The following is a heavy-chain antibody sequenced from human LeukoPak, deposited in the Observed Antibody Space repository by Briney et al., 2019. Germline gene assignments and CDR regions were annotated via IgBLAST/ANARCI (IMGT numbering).Heavy chain of an antibody. CDR3: ARYYGSGCPPFGY. CDR2: ISDSSSYI. D-gene: IGHD3-10*01. CDR1: GFTFNTYA. V-gene: IGHV3-21*01. Sequence: GGSLRLSCAASGFTFNTYAMNWVRLAQGKGLEWVSSISDSSSYIYYADSVKGRFTISRDIAKNSLYLQMNSLRAEDTAVYYWARYYGSGCPPFGYWGQGALVTVSS. J-gene: IGHJ4*02.